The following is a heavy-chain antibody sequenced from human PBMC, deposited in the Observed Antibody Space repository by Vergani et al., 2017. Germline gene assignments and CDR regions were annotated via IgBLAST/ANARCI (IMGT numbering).Heavy chain of an antibody. Sequence: EVHLVESGGGLVKPGGSLRLSCAASGFTFSSYSMNWVRQAPGKGLEWVSSISSSSSYIYYADSVKGRFTISRDNAKNSLYMQMNSLRAEDTAVYYCARLLGERERSSGWPYYYYYGMDVWGQGTTVTVSS. J-gene: IGHJ6*02. CDR2: ISSSSSYI. CDR3: ARLLGERERSSGWPYYYYYGMDV. D-gene: IGHD6-19*01. V-gene: IGHV3-21*04. CDR1: GFTFSSYS.